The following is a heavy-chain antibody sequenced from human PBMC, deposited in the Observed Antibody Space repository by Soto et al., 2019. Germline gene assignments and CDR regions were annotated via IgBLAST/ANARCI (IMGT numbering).Heavy chain of an antibody. D-gene: IGHD1-26*01. Sequence: GWSLRLSCLASGFTFASCGMNWVRQAPGKGLEWVAGISQTGANTYYADSVRGRFIISRDNSRNTVSLEMKSLRGEDSALYYWATEGAKTTWNFDFWGQGTKVTVSS. J-gene: IGHJ4*02. CDR1: GFTFASCG. CDR2: ISQTGANT. CDR3: ATEGAKTTWNFDF. V-gene: IGHV3-23*01.